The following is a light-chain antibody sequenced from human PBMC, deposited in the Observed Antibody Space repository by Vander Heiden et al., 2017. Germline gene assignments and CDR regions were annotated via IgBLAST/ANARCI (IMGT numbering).Light chain of an antibody. Sequence: ESVMTQSPPSLPVTPGEPASIACRSSQSLLHSNGYNYLDWYLQKPGQSPQLLIYLGSNRASGVPDRFSGSGSGTDFTLKISRVEAEDVGVYYCMQALQTPWTFGQGTKVEIK. CDR2: LGS. CDR3: MQALQTPWT. J-gene: IGKJ1*01. CDR1: QSLLHSNGYNY. V-gene: IGKV2-28*01.